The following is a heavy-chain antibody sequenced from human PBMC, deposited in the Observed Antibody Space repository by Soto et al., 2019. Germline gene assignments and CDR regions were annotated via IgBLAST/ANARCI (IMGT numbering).Heavy chain of an antibody. Sequence: SETLSLTCTVSGGSISSGGYYWSWIRQHPGKGLEWIGYIYYSGSTYYNPSLKSRVTISVDTSKNPSSLKLSSVTATDTAVYYCTRDPYYYHSSGYMSRRGMDGWGQGTTVTVSS. CDR3: TRDPYYYHSSGYMSRRGMDG. CDR1: GGSISSGGYY. J-gene: IGHJ6*01. CDR2: IYYSGST. V-gene: IGHV4-31*02. D-gene: IGHD3-22*01.